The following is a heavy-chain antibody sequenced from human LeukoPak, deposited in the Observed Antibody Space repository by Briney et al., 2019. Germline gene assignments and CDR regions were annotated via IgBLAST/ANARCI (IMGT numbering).Heavy chain of an antibody. CDR2: INHSGST. J-gene: IGHJ4*02. CDR1: GGSFSGYY. D-gene: IGHD2-2*01. V-gene: IGHV4-34*01. CDR3: ARTRSYALQDFDY. Sequence: PSETLSLTCAVYGGSFSGYYGSWIRQPPGKGLEWIGEINHSGSTNYNPSLKSRVTISVDTSKNQFSLKLSSVTAADTAVYYCARTRSYALQDFDYWGQGTLVTVSS.